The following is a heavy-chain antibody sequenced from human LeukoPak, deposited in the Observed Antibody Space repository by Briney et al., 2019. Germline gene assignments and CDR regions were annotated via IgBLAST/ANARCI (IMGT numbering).Heavy chain of an antibody. Sequence: GESLKISCKGSGYRFTNYWIGWVRQMPGKGLEWMGIIYPGDSDTRYSPSFQGQVTISADKSISTAYLQWSSLKASDTAMYYCARHYSAHYYYYYMDVWGKGTTVTVSS. CDR2: IYPGDSDT. J-gene: IGHJ6*03. CDR1: GYRFTNYW. CDR3: ARHYSAHYYYYYMDV. D-gene: IGHD4-11*01. V-gene: IGHV5-51*01.